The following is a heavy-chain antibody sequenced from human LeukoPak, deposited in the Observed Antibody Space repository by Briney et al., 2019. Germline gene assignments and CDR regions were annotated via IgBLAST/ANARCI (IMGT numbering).Heavy chain of an antibody. V-gene: IGHV4-30-2*01. J-gene: IGHJ5*02. CDR1: GGSISSGGYS. D-gene: IGHD2-2*01. Sequence: SETLSLTCAVSGGSISSGGYSWSWIRQPPGKGLEWIGYIYHSGSTYYNPSLKSRVTISVDRSKNQFSLKLSSVTAADTAVYYCARVARYRSSTSCSSWFDPWGQGTLVTVSS. CDR2: IYHSGST. CDR3: ARVARYRSSTSCSSWFDP.